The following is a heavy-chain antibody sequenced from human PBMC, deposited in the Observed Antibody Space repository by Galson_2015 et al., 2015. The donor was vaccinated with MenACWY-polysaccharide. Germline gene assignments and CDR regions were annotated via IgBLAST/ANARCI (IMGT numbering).Heavy chain of an antibody. J-gene: IGHJ4*02. Sequence: SLRLSCAASGFTFTSYWMSWVRQAPGKGLEWVAHIKADESEKYYVDSVKGRFTISRDNAQNSLFLQMNSLRAEDTAMYYCARDDGRSELPLEFWVQGTLVTVSS. CDR3: ARDDGRSELPLEF. CDR2: IKADESEK. D-gene: IGHD1-26*01. CDR1: GFTFTSYW. V-gene: IGHV3-7*01.